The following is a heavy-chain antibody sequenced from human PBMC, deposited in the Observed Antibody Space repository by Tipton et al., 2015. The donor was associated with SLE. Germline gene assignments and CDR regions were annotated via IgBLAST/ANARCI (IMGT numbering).Heavy chain of an antibody. V-gene: IGHV4-59*01. D-gene: IGHD4-11*01. J-gene: IGHJ3*02. CDR3: ARDDLTVGAFDI. Sequence: TLSLTCTVSGGSISSYYWSWIRQPPGKGLEWIGYIYYSGSTNYNPSLKSRVTISVDTSKNHFSLKLSSVTAADTAVYYCARDDLTVGAFDIWGQGTMVTVSS. CDR2: IYYSGST. CDR1: GGSISSYY.